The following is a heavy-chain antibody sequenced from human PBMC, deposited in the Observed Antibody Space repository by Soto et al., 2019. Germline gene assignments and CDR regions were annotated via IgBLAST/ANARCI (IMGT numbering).Heavy chain of an antibody. Sequence: SVKVSCKASGGTFSSYTISWVRQAPGQGLEWMGRITPILGIANYAQKFQGRVTITADKSTSTAYMELSSLRSEDTAVYYCAREAGTTSGWFDPWGQGNLVTVSS. CDR3: AREAGTTSGWFDP. D-gene: IGHD1-7*01. V-gene: IGHV1-69*04. J-gene: IGHJ5*02. CDR2: ITPILGIA. CDR1: GGTFSSYT.